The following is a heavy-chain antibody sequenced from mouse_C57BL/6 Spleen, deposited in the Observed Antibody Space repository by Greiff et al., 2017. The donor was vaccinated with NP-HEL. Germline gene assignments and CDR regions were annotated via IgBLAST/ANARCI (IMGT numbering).Heavy chain of an antibody. Sequence: QVQLQQSGAELVKPGASVKLSCKASGYTFTSYWMHWVKQRPGQGLEWIGMIHPNSGSTNYNEKFKSKATLTVDKSSSTAYMQLSSLTSEDSAVYYCARGLGYGSSRYFDVWGTGTTVTVSS. J-gene: IGHJ1*03. D-gene: IGHD1-1*01. CDR2: IHPNSGST. CDR3: ARGLGYGSSRYFDV. CDR1: GYTFTSYW. V-gene: IGHV1-64*01.